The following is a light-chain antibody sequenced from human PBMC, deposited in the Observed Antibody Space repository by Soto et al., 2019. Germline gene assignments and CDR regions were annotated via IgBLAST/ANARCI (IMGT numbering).Light chain of an antibody. Sequence: QSVLTQPPSASETPGQTVSISCSGSNSNIASNTVNWYQHLPGTAPKLLIYYNNQRPSGVPDRFSGSKSGTSASLAISGLQSEDESDYYCAAWADTLKSYVFGNGTKLTV. CDR1: NSNIASNT. V-gene: IGLV1-44*01. CDR3: AAWADTLKSYV. CDR2: YNN. J-gene: IGLJ1*01.